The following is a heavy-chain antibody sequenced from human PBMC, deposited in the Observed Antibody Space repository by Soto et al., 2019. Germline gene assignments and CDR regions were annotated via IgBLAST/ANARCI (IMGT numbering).Heavy chain of an antibody. V-gene: IGHV1-3*01. CDR1: GYTFTSYA. CDR3: AREGYDYVWGSYRLYPWFDP. D-gene: IGHD3-16*02. CDR2: INAGNGNT. Sequence: ASVKVSCKASGYTFTSYAMHWVRQAPGQRLEWMGWINAGNGNTKYSQKFQGRVTITRDTSASTAYMELSSLRSEDTAVYYCAREGYDYVWGSYRLYPWFDPWGQGTLVTVSS. J-gene: IGHJ5*02.